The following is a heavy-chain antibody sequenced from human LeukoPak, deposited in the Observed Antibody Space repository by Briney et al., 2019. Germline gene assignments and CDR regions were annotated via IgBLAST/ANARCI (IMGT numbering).Heavy chain of an antibody. D-gene: IGHD3-10*01. CDR2: IYTSGST. Sequence: LSETLSLTCTVSGGSISSYDWSWIRQPAGKGLEWIGRIYTSGSTNYNPSLKSRVTMSVDTSKNQFSLQLSSVTAADTAVYYCARDQGVRGVITYFDYWGQGTLVTVSS. CDR3: ARDQGVRGVITYFDY. V-gene: IGHV4-4*07. J-gene: IGHJ4*02. CDR1: GGSISSYD.